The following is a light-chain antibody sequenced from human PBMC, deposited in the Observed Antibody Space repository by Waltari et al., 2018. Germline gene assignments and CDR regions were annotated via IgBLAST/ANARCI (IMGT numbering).Light chain of an antibody. J-gene: IGLJ1*01. Sequence: QPALTPPRPLSGPAGQSVTISSSGTSSVVGGYYYVSRYQQHPGKAPKLMIYDVSKRPSGVPDRFSGSKSGNTASLTISGLQAEDEADYYCCSYAGSYTSPYVFGTGTKVTVL. CDR1: SSVVGGYYY. CDR2: DVS. CDR3: CSYAGSYTSPYV. V-gene: IGLV2-11*01.